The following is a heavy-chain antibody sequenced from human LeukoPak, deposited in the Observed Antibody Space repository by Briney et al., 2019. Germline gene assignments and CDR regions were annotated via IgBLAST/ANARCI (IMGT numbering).Heavy chain of an antibody. CDR2: IYNSGST. Sequence: SETLSLTCTVSGASVSNYYWSWIRQPPGKGLEWIGYIYNSGSTIYNPSLRSRVTISVDTSKNQFSLKLNSVTAADTAVYYCVRDRELTYWSQGTLVTVSS. V-gene: IGHV4-59*02. CDR1: GASVSNYY. J-gene: IGHJ4*02. D-gene: IGHD1-26*01. CDR3: VRDRELTY.